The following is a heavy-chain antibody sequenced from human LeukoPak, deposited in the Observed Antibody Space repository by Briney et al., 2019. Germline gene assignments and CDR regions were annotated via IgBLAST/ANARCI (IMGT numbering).Heavy chain of an antibody. CDR1: GYTFTVYY. CDR3: ARDYYGSGSYYNNDYYYYYGMDV. D-gene: IGHD3-10*01. Sequence: ASVKVSCKASGYTFTVYYMHWVRQAPGQGLEWMGWINPNSGGTNYAQKFQGWVTMTRDTSISTAYMELSRLRSDDTAVYYCARDYYGSGSYYNNDYYYYYGMDVWGQGTTVTVSS. V-gene: IGHV1-2*04. CDR2: INPNSGGT. J-gene: IGHJ6*02.